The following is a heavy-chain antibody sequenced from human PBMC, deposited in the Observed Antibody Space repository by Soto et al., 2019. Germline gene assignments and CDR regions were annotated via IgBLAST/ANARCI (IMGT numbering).Heavy chain of an antibody. V-gene: IGHV1-24*01. J-gene: IGHJ4*02. CDR1: GYTLTDLS. Sequence: ASVKVSCKVSGYTLTDLSMHWVRQAPGKGLEWMGGFDPEDGETIYAQKFQGRVTMTEDTSTDTAYMELSSLRSEDTAVYYCATQIRYCSSTSCSYKAGFDYWGQGTLVTVSS. CDR2: FDPEDGET. D-gene: IGHD2-2*01. CDR3: ATQIRYCSSTSCSYKAGFDY.